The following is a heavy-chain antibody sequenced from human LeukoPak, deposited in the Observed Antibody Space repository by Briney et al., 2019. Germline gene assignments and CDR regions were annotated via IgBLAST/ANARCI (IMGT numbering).Heavy chain of an antibody. J-gene: IGHJ4*02. CDR1: GFTFSNYS. CDR3: ARGGYCGGDCPSYFDY. Sequence: GGSLRLSCAASGFTFSNYSMNWVSQAPGKGLEWVSSISSSSSYIYYADSVKGRFTISRDNAKNSLYLQMNSLRAEDTAVYYCARGGYCGGDCPSYFDYWGQGTLVTVSS. D-gene: IGHD2-21*02. V-gene: IGHV3-21*01. CDR2: ISSSSSYI.